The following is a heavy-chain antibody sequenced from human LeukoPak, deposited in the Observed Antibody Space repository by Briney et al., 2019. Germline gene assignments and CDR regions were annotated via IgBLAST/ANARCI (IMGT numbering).Heavy chain of an antibody. CDR3: ARDTGEAAGTSYYYYYMDV. V-gene: IGHV1-2*02. D-gene: IGHD6-13*01. CDR1: GYTFTGYY. CDR2: INPNSGGT. Sequence: ASVKVSCKASGYTFTGYYMHWVRQAPGRGLEWMGWINPNSGGTNYAQKFQGRVTMTRDTSISTAYMELSRLRSDDTAVYYCARDTGEAAGTSYYYYYMDVWGKGTTVTVSS. J-gene: IGHJ6*03.